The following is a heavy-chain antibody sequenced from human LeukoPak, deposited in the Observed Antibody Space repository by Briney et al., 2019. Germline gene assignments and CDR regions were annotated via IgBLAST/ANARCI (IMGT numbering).Heavy chain of an antibody. CDR2: IIPILGIA. V-gene: IGHV1-69*04. CDR3: ARVLSGAREYYYDSSGYTPEASFDI. J-gene: IGHJ3*02. CDR1: GYTFTSYD. Sequence: GASVKVSCKASGYTFTSYDINWVRQAPGQGLEWMGRIIPILGIANYAQKFQGRVTITADKSTSTAYMELSSLRSEATAVYYCARVLSGAREYYYDSSGYTPEASFDIWGQGTMVTVSS. D-gene: IGHD3-22*01.